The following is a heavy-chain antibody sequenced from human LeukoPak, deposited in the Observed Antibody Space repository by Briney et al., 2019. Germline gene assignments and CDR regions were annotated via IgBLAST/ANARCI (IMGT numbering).Heavy chain of an antibody. CDR2: INHSEST. V-gene: IGHV4-34*01. CDR3: AREGLGYYDSSGYYYTPLDY. Sequence: PSETLSLTCAVYGGSFSGYYWSWIRQPPGKGLEWIGEINHSESTNYNPSLKSRVTISVDTSKNQFSLKLSFVTAADTAVYYCAREGLGYYDSSGYYYTPLDYWGQGTLVTVSS. CDR1: GGSFSGYY. D-gene: IGHD3-22*01. J-gene: IGHJ4*02.